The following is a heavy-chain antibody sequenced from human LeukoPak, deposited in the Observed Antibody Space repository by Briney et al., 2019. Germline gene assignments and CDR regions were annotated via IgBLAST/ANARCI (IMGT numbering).Heavy chain of an antibody. D-gene: IGHD5-24*01. Sequence: GGSLRLSCAASGFTFSSYAMSWVRPAPGKGLEWVSAISGSGGSTYYADSVKGRFTISRDNSKSTLFLQMNSLRAEETAVYYCAKDPRVGSRVATPCHWGQGTLVTVSS. J-gene: IGHJ4*02. CDR2: ISGSGGST. CDR1: GFTFSSYA. CDR3: AKDPRVGSRVATPCH. V-gene: IGHV3-23*01.